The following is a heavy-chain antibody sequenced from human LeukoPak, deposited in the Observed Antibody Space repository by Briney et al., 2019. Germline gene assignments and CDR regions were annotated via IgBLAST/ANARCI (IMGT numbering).Heavy chain of an antibody. V-gene: IGHV3-21*01. CDR1: GFTFSSYS. CDR3: ARGGIAARWDAFDI. J-gene: IGHJ3*02. D-gene: IGHD6-6*01. Sequence: GGSLRLSCAASGFTFSSYSMNWVRQAPGKGLEWVSSISSSSSYIYYADSVKGRFTISRDNAKNSLYLQMNSLRAEDTAVYYCARGGIAARWDAFDIWGQGTMVTVSS. CDR2: ISSSSSYI.